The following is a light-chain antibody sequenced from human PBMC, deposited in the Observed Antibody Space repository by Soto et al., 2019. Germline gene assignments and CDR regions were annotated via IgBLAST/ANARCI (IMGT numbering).Light chain of an antibody. J-gene: IGKJ1*01. CDR2: DAS. V-gene: IGKV3-11*01. CDR1: QSISSS. Sequence: EIVLTQSPATLSLSPGERATLSCRASQSISSSLAWYQQKPGQAPRLLIYDASSRATGIPARFSGSGSVTDFTLTISSLEHEDFAVYYCQQRGNWPRTFGQGTKVEI. CDR3: QQRGNWPRT.